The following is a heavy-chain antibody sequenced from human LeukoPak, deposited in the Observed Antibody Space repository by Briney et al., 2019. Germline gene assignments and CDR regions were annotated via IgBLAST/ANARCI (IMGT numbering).Heavy chain of an antibody. V-gene: IGHV4-31*03. Sequence: SGTLSLTCTVSGGSISSGGHFWSWIRQHAGGGLEWIGYIHDTGNSFYNPSLKSRLTILVDTSKNQFSLRLSSLTAAATAAYYCARGYGPFDPWGQGTLVTVSS. D-gene: IGHD5-12*01. J-gene: IGHJ5*02. CDR1: GGSISSGGHF. CDR3: ARGYGPFDP. CDR2: IHDTGNS.